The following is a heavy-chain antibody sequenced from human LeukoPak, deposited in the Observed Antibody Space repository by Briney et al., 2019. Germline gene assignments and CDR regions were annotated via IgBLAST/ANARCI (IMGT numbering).Heavy chain of an antibody. D-gene: IGHD2-2*01. CDR1: GGSISSYY. V-gene: IGHV4-59*01. Sequence: SETLSLTCTVSGGSISSYYWSWIRQPPGKGLEWIGYIYCSGSTNYNPSLKSRVTISVDTSKNQFSLKLSSVTAADTAVYYCARDTLLYCSSTSCHTFDYWGQGTLVTVSS. CDR3: ARDTLLYCSSTSCHTFDY. J-gene: IGHJ4*02. CDR2: IYCSGST.